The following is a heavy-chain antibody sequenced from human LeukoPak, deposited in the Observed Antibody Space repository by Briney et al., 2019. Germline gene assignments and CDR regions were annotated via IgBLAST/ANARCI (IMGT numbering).Heavy chain of an antibody. D-gene: IGHD1-14*01. CDR3: AREAWDLTGRAPVI. V-gene: IGHV3-33*01. Sequence: QPGRSLRLSCAASGFTFSSCGMHWVRQAPGKGVEWVATIRYDGTEKHYAEFLTGRFTVSRDNSKNTLYLETNSLRVEDTAVYYCAREAWDLTGRAPVIWGQGTRVTVSS. J-gene: IGHJ4*02. CDR1: GFTFSSCG. CDR2: IRYDGTEK.